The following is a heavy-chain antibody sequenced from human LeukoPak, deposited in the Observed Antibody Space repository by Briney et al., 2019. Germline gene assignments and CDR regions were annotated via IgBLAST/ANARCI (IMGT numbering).Heavy chain of an antibody. CDR2: ISHDGSNK. J-gene: IGHJ6*03. D-gene: IGHD1-1*01. V-gene: IGHV3-30*04. CDR3: ARGSSWNGYYYYYYMDV. Sequence: GGSLRLSCAASGFTFSSYAMHWVRQAPGKGLEWVAVISHDGSNKYYADSVKGRFTISRDNSKNTLYLQMNSLRAEDTAVYYCARGSSWNGYYYYYYMDVWGKGTAVTVSS. CDR1: GFTFSSYA.